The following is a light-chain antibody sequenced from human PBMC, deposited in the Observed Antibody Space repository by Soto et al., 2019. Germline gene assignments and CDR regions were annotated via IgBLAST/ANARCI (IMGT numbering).Light chain of an antibody. Sequence: EIVLTQSPGTLSLSPGERATLSCRASQTVGSAYLAWYQHKPGQAPRLLIYGTSSRATGIPDRISGSGYGTDFTLNISSLETEDFAVYYCQQYGSSRWTFGQGTKVEAK. V-gene: IGKV3-20*01. CDR2: GTS. CDR3: QQYGSSRWT. CDR1: QTVGSAY. J-gene: IGKJ1*01.